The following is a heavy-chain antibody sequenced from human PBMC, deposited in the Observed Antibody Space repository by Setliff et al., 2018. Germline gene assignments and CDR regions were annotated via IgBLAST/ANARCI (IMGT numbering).Heavy chain of an antibody. V-gene: IGHV4-30-4*08. Sequence: SETLSLTCTVSGDSISSGDDFWSWIRQPPGKGLEWIGSIYYTTNGHYNPSLKSRVTMSVDTSKNHFSLELTSVTAADTAIYYCARVRNTQNGFFDYWSQGTLVTVSS. CDR3: ARVRNTQNGFFDY. CDR2: IYYTTNG. D-gene: IGHD1-1*01. CDR1: GDSISSGDDF. J-gene: IGHJ4*02.